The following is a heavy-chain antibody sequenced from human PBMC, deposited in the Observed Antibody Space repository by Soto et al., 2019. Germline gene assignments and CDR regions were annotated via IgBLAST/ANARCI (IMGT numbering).Heavy chain of an antibody. V-gene: IGHV1-3*01. Sequence: ASVKVSCKASGNTVPNYAIHWVRQAPGQRLEWMGWINGGNGNTYYSEHFQGRVTITSDTSATTAYMELSSLTSEDTAIYYCARNILGGTTDYWGQGTLVTVSS. D-gene: IGHD1-7*01. CDR1: GNTVPNYA. CDR2: INGGNGNT. CDR3: ARNILGGTTDY. J-gene: IGHJ4*02.